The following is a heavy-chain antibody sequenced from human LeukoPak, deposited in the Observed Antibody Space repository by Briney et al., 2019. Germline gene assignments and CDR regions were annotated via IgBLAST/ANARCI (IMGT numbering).Heavy chain of an antibody. Sequence: GGSLRLSCAASGFTFSVAWMTWVRQAPGKGLEWVGRIRSKTNGGTIDYAPPVKGRFTISRDDSKNALYLQMNSLQTEDTGVYYCTTEKRVYYYYYGMDVWGQGTTVTVSS. CDR1: GFTFSVAW. V-gene: IGHV3-15*01. CDR3: TTEKRVYYYYYGMDV. CDR2: IRSKTNGGTI. J-gene: IGHJ6*02.